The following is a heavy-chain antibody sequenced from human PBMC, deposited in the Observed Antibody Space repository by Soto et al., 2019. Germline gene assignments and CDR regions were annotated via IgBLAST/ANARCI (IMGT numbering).Heavy chain of an antibody. D-gene: IGHD3-9*01. V-gene: IGHV4-59*08. CDR3: ARLHYDILTGHDNNWIDP. Sequence: SETLSLTCTVSGGSISSYYWSWIRQPPGKGLEWIGYIYYSGSTNYNPSLKSRVTISVDTSKNQFSLKLSSVTAADTAVYYCARLHYDILTGHDNNWIDPWGQGTLVTVSS. J-gene: IGHJ5*02. CDR2: IYYSGST. CDR1: GGSISSYY.